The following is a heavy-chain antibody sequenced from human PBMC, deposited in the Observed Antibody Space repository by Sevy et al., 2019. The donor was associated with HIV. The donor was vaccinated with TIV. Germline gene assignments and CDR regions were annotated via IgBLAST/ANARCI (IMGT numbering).Heavy chain of an antibody. J-gene: IGHJ4*02. Sequence: SETLSLTCTVSGGSISSYYWSWIRQPLGKGLEWIGYIYYSGSTNYNPSLKSRVTISVDTSKNQFSLKLSSVTAADTAVYYCAREEGVARGFDYWGQGTLVTVSS. V-gene: IGHV4-59*13. CDR1: GGSISSYY. CDR3: AREEGVARGFDY. CDR2: IYYSGST.